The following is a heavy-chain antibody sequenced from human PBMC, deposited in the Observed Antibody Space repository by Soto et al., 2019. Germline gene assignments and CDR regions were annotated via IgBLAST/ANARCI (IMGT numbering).Heavy chain of an antibody. D-gene: IGHD1-26*01. V-gene: IGHV3-15*01. CDR1: GITFSNAW. Sequence: EVQLVESGGGLVKDGGSLRLSCAVSGITFSNAWMAWVRQAPGKGREWVGSIQKKADGGATEYAASVKGRLSISREDSKNTLYLQMDSLKAEEAAVYYCTIMGLGTFQYWGQGTLLTVSS. CDR2: IQKKADGGAT. CDR3: TIMGLGTFQY. J-gene: IGHJ4*02.